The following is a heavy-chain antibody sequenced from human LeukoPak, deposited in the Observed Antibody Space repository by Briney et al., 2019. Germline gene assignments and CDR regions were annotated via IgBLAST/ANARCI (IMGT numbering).Heavy chain of an antibody. D-gene: IGHD5-18*01. J-gene: IGHJ1*01. CDR1: GFTFSDFY. Sequence: PGGSLRLSCAASGFTFSDFYMSWLRLTPGKGLEWVSYIGPTGSPTDYADSVKGRFTVSRDNAKDTLYLQMNNLGVEDTAVYYCAKAHTYGMTWGQGTLVTVSS. CDR3: AKAHTYGMT. V-gene: IGHV3-11*01. CDR2: IGPTGSPT.